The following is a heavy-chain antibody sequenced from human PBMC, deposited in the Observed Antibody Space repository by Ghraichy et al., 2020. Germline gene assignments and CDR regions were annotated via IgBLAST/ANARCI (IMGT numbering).Heavy chain of an antibody. J-gene: IGHJ4*02. CDR1: GFTFGDYA. CDR3: TRDRAIDY. V-gene: IGHV3-49*03. CDR2: IRSEAHGGTT. Sequence: GESLNISCTASGFTFGDYAMSWFRQAPGKGLEWVGSIRSEAHGGTTEYAASVKGRFTISRDDSKRIAYLQMNSLKTEDTAVYYCTRDRAIDYWGQGTLVTVSS.